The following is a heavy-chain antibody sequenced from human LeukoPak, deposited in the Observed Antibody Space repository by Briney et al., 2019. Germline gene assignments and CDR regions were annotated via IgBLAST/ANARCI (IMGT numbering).Heavy chain of an antibody. J-gene: IGHJ4*02. CDR3: ARWRIVATICPFDY. CDR1: GNTFTGYY. CDR2: INPKSGGT. V-gene: IGHV1-2*02. Sequence: ASVKVSCKASGNTFTGYYIHWVRQVPGQGLEWMGWINPKSGGTNYAQKFQGRVIMTRDSSISTAYMELSRLTSDDTAVYYCARWRIVATICPFDYWGQGTLVTVSS. D-gene: IGHD5-12*01.